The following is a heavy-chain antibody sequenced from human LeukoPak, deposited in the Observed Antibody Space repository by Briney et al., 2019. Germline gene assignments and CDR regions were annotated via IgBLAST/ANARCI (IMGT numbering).Heavy chain of an antibody. CDR1: GGSISSYY. Sequence: SETLSLTCTVSGGSISSYYWSWIRQPPGKGLEWIGYIYYSGSTNYNPSLKSRVTISVDTSKNQFSLKLSSVTAADTAVYYCAREGGFFRPLDYSGQGTLVTVSS. D-gene: IGHD3-3*01. CDR2: IYYSGST. V-gene: IGHV4-59*12. CDR3: AREGGFFRPLDY. J-gene: IGHJ4*02.